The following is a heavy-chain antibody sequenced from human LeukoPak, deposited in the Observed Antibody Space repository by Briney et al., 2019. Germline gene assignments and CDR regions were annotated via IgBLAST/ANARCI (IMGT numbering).Heavy chain of an antibody. CDR2: INHSGST. V-gene: IGHV4-34*01. CDR3: ARLNWNDGFYYFDY. CDR1: GGSFSGYY. Sequence: SETLSLTCAVYGGSFSGYYWSWIRQPPGKGLEWIGEINHSGSTNYNPSLKSRVTISVDTSKNQFSLKLSSVTAADTAVYYCARLNWNDGFYYFDYWGQGTLVTVSS. D-gene: IGHD1-20*01. J-gene: IGHJ4*02.